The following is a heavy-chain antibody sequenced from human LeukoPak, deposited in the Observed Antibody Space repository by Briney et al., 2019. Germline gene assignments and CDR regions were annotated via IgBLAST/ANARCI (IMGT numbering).Heavy chain of an antibody. CDR1: GGTFSSYA. Sequence: GASVKVSCKASGGTFSSYAISWVRQAPGQGLEWMGWISAYNGNTNYAQKLQGRVTMATDTSTSTAYMELRSLRSDDTAVYYCARAALDYYYMDVWGKGTTVTISS. CDR3: ARAALDYYYMDV. J-gene: IGHJ6*03. D-gene: IGHD6-13*01. CDR2: ISAYNGNT. V-gene: IGHV1-18*01.